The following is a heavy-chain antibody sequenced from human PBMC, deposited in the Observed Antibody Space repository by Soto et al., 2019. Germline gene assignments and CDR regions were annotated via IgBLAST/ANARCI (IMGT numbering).Heavy chain of an antibody. J-gene: IGHJ4*02. CDR1: GGSISNDNW. CDR2: IYHSGST. CDR3: ARRTGSEDY. Sequence: QVQLQGSGPGLVKPSGTLSLTCAVSGGSISNDNWWSWVRQPPGKGLEWIGEIYHSGSTNYTPSLXXRXTXXVYRFKCQFCLKLSSVTAAGTAVYACARRTGSEDYWGQGTLVTVSS. D-gene: IGHD3-10*01. V-gene: IGHV4-4*02.